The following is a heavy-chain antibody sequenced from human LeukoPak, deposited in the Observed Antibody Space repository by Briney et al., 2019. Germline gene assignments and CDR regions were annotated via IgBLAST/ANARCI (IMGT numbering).Heavy chain of an antibody. CDR3: ASRAHGGNSWAWYYYMDV. Sequence: ASVKVSCKASGYTFTSYAMHWVRQAPGQRLEWMGWINAGNGDTKYSQKFQGRVTITRDTSTSTAYMELSSLRSEDTAVYYCASRAHGGNSWAWYYYMDVWGKGTTVTVSS. V-gene: IGHV1-3*01. J-gene: IGHJ6*03. D-gene: IGHD4-23*01. CDR2: INAGNGDT. CDR1: GYTFTSYA.